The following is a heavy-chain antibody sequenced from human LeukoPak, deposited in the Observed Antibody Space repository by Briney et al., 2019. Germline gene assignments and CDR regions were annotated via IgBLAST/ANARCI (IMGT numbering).Heavy chain of an antibody. CDR3: ARYYDSSGYYPFDY. CDR2: MNPKGGDS. Sequence: GASVKVSCKASGYTFTDYDINWVRQSPGQGLEWMGWMNPKGGDSGYTQKFQGRVTMTTDTSTSTAYMELRSLRSDDTAVYYCARYYDSSGYYPFDYWGQGTLVTVSS. CDR1: GYTFTDYD. V-gene: IGHV1-8*02. D-gene: IGHD3-22*01. J-gene: IGHJ4*02.